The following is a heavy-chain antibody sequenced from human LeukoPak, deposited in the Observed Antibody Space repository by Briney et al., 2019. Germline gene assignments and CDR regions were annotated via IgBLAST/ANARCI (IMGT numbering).Heavy chain of an antibody. D-gene: IGHD6-13*01. Sequence: PSETLSLTCAVYGGSFSGYYWSWIRQPPGKGLEWIGEINHSGSTNYNPSLKSRVTISVDASKNQFSLKLSSVTAADTAVYYCARGPPRSSSWYPYYYYYGMDVWGQGTTVTVS. V-gene: IGHV4-34*01. J-gene: IGHJ6*02. CDR3: ARGPPRSSSWYPYYYYYGMDV. CDR2: INHSGST. CDR1: GGSFSGYY.